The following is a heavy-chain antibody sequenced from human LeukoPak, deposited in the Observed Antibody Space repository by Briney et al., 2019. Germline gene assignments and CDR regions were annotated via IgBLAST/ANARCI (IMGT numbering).Heavy chain of an antibody. CDR1: GFTFSSYG. D-gene: IGHD1-14*01. J-gene: IGHJ6*02. CDR2: IWYAGSNK. CDR3: ARDRVPEAPSAYGMDV. V-gene: IGHV3-33*01. Sequence: GRSLRLSCAASGFTFSSYGMHWVRQAPGKGLEWVAVIWYAGSNKYYADSVKGRFTISRDNSKNTLYLQMNSLRAEDTAVYYCARDRVPEAPSAYGMDVWGQGTTVTVSS.